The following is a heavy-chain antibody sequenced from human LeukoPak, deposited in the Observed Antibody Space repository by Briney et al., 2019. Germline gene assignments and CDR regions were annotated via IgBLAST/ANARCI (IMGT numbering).Heavy chain of an antibody. V-gene: IGHV4-59*01. Sequence: SETLSLTCTVSGGSISPYFWSWIRQPPGQGLEGIGYIYFSGTTNYNPSLKSRVTMSVDTSKNQFSLKLSSVTAADTAVYYCARDVSNYDFWSGYFPYNWFDPWGQGTLVTVSS. D-gene: IGHD3-3*01. J-gene: IGHJ5*02. CDR1: GGSISPYF. CDR3: ARDVSNYDFWSGYFPYNWFDP. CDR2: IYFSGTT.